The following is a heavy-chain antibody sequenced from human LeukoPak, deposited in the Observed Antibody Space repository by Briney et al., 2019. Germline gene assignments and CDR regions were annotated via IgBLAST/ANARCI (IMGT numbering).Heavy chain of an antibody. CDR2: ISWDGGST. CDR1: GFTFDDYA. D-gene: IGHD6-19*01. V-gene: IGHV3-43D*03. J-gene: IGHJ4*02. Sequence: GGSLRLSCAASGFTFDDYAMHWVRQAPGKGLEWVSLISWDGGSTYYADSVKGRFTISRDNAKNSLYLQMNSLRAEDTAVYYCARWLYSGGWAMDYWGQGTLVSVSS. CDR3: ARWLYSGGWAMDY.